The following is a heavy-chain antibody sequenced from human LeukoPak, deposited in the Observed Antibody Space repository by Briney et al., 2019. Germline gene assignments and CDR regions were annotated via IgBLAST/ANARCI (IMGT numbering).Heavy chain of an antibody. Sequence: WASVKVSCKASGGTFSSYAISWVRQAPGQGLEWMGGIIPIFGTANYAQKFQGRVTMTRDTSTSTVYMELSSLRSEDTAVYYCATLAAAGTLNYDYWGQGTLVTVSS. J-gene: IGHJ4*02. CDR2: IIPIFGTA. CDR3: ATLAAAGTLNYDY. V-gene: IGHV1-69*05. D-gene: IGHD6-13*01. CDR1: GGTFSSYA.